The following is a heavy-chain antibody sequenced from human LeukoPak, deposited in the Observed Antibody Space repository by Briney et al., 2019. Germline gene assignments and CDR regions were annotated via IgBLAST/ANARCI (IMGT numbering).Heavy chain of an antibody. CDR1: GFTFSNYG. D-gene: IGHD3-10*01. V-gene: IGHV3-30*18. CDR2: ISYDGSNK. CDR3: ANGYYYGSGSYYKEAFGI. J-gene: IGHJ3*02. Sequence: GGSLRLSCAASGFTFSNYGMHWVRQAPGKGLEWVVVISYDGSNKYYADSVKGRFTISRDNSKNTLYLQMNSLRAEDTAVYYCANGYYYGSGSYYKEAFGIWGQGTMVTVSS.